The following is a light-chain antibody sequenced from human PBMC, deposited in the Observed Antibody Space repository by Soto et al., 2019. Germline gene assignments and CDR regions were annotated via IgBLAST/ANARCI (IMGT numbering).Light chain of an antibody. J-gene: IGKJ1*01. CDR3: QQYGSSPTWT. CDR1: QSVSSSY. CDR2: GAS. Sequence: EIVLTQSPGTLSFSPREIATLSCRSLQSVSSSYLAWYQQKPGQAPRLLIYGASSRATGIPDRFSGSGSGTDFTLTISRLEPEDFAVYYCQQYGSSPTWTFGQGTKVDIK. V-gene: IGKV3-20*01.